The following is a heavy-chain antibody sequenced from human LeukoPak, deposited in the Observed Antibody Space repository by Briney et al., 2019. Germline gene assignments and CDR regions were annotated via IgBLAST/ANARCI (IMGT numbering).Heavy chain of an antibody. D-gene: IGHD3-10*01. CDR1: GFTLSSYA. Sequence: PGGSLRLSCAASGFTLSSYAMSWVRQARGKGLEWVSAISASGGSTHYADSVKGRFSISRDNSKKTLYLQMNSLRAEDTAVYYCAKYRIMVRGADYFDYWGQGTLVTVSS. CDR3: AKYRIMVRGADYFDY. CDR2: ISASGGST. V-gene: IGHV3-23*01. J-gene: IGHJ4*02.